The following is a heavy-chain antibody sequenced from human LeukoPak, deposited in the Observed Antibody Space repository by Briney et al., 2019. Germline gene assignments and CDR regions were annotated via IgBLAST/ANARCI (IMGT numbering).Heavy chain of an antibody. CDR2: IYHSGNT. D-gene: IGHD1-26*01. CDR3: ARGRGIIAGATFFDY. Sequence: SETLSLTCTVSGYSISSDCYWGWIRQPPGKGLEWIGTIYHSGNTDYNPSLKTRVTISVDTSKDHVSQKLSSVTAADTAIYYCARGRGIIAGATFFDYWGQGTLVTVSS. V-gene: IGHV4-38-2*02. CDR1: GYSISSDCY. J-gene: IGHJ4*02.